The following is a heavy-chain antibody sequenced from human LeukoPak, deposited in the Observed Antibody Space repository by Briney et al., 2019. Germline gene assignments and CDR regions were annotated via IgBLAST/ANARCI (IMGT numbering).Heavy chain of an antibody. CDR2: ISWNSGSI. CDR3: AKDVLTRTTVTTFSDY. D-gene: IGHD4-17*01. V-gene: IGHV3-9*01. CDR1: GFTFDDYA. Sequence: GGSLRLSCAASGFTFDDYAMQWVRQAPGKGLEWVSGISWNSGSIGYADSVKGRFTISRDNAKNSLYLQMNSLRAEDTALYYCAKDVLTRTTVTTFSDYWGQGTLVTVSS. J-gene: IGHJ4*02.